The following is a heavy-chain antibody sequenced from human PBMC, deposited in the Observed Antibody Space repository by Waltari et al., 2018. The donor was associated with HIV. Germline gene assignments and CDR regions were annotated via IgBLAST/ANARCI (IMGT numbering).Heavy chain of an antibody. D-gene: IGHD4-17*01. CDR2: INHSGST. CDR3: ARTGFGTVTMSYSGMDV. Sequence: QVQLQQWGAGLLKPSETLSLTCAVYGGSFSGYYWSWIRQPTGKGLEWIGEINHSGSTNYNPSLKSRFTISVDTSKNQFSLKLSSVTAADTAVYYCARTGFGTVTMSYSGMDVWGQGTTVTVSS. CDR1: GGSFSGYY. V-gene: IGHV4-34*01. J-gene: IGHJ6*02.